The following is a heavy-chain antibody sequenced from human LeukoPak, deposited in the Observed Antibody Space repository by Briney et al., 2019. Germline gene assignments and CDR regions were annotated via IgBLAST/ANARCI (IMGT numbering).Heavy chain of an antibody. V-gene: IGHV4-39*01. D-gene: IGHD1-26*01. CDR3: ARQKQKYSGSYYPPYFDY. CDR1: GGSISSSSYY. CDR2: IYYSGST. Sequence: SETLSLTCTVSGGSISSSSYYWGWLRQPPGKGLEWIGSIYYSGSTYYNPSLKSRVTISVDTSKNQFSLKLSSVTAADTAVYYCARQKQKYSGSYYPPYFDYWGQGTLVTVSS. J-gene: IGHJ4*02.